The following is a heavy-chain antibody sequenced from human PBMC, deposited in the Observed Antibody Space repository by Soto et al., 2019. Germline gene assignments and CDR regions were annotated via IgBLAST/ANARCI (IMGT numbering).Heavy chain of an antibody. D-gene: IGHD6-6*01. V-gene: IGHV3-23*01. CDR1: GFTFSSYA. CDR2: ISGSGGST. CDR3: AKGPVPYYYYGMDV. J-gene: IGHJ6*02. Sequence: PGGSLRLSCAASGFTFSSYAMSWVRQAPGKGLEWVSAISGSGGSTYYADSVKGRFTISRDNSKNTLYLQMNSLRAEDTAVYYCAKGPVPYYYYGMDVWGQGTTVTVSS.